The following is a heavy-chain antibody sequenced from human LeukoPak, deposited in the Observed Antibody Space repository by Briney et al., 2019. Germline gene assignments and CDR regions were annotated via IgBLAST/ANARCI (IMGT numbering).Heavy chain of an antibody. CDR2: IYYSGST. Sequence: SQTLSLTCTVSGGSISSGDYYWSWIRQPPGKGLEWIGYIYYSGSTYCNPSLKSRVTISLDTSKNQFSLKLSSVTAADTDVYYCARYYDFWATFDSWGQGTLVTVSS. CDR3: ARYYDFWATFDS. D-gene: IGHD3-3*01. CDR1: GGSISSGDYY. V-gene: IGHV4-30-4*01. J-gene: IGHJ4*02.